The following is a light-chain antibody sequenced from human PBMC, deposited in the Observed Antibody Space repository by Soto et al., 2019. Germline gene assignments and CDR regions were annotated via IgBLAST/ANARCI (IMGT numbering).Light chain of an antibody. CDR3: QQYGDSRT. CDR2: GAS. Sequence: EIVLTQSPGTLSLSPGERATLSCRASQSVRSTYLAWYPQKPGQAPRLLIYGASSRATGIPDRFSGSASGTDFTLTINRLEPEDFAIYYCQQYGDSRTFGQGTKLEIK. V-gene: IGKV3-20*01. CDR1: QSVRSTY. J-gene: IGKJ2*01.